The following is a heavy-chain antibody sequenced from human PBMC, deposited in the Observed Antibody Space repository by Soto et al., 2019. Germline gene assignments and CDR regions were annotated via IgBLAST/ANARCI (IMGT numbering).Heavy chain of an antibody. D-gene: IGHD3-10*01. V-gene: IGHV3-53*04. CDR3: ARAAWGLWFGYMDV. J-gene: IGHJ6*03. CDR1: GFTVSGNY. Sequence: PWGSLRLSCAASGFTVSGNYMSWVRQAPGKGLEWVSVLYSGGTTYYADSVKGRFTISRHNSNNTLFLQMDSLRVDDTAIYYCARAAWGLWFGYMDVWGKGTTVTVSS. CDR2: LYSGGTT.